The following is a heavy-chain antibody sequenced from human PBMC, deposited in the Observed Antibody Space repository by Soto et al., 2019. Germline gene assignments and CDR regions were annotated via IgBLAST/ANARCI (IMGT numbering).Heavy chain of an antibody. D-gene: IGHD3-22*01. CDR3: ARTPLIVVVPYAFDI. J-gene: IGHJ3*02. Sequence: QVQLQESGPGLVKPSETLSLTCTVSGGSISSYYWSWIRQPPGKGLEWIGYIYYSGSTNYNPSLKSRVNISVDTSKNQFSLKLSSVTAADTAVYYCARTPLIVVVPYAFDIWGQGTMVTVSS. CDR1: GGSISSYY. V-gene: IGHV4-59*01. CDR2: IYYSGST.